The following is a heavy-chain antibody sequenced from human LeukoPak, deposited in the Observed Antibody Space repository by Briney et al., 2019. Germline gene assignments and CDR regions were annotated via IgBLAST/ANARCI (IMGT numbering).Heavy chain of an antibody. CDR1: GYTFTGYY. V-gene: IGHV1-2*06. Sequence: ASVKDSCKASGYTFTGYYMHWVRQAPGQGLEWMGRINPNSGGTNYAQKFQGRVTMTRDTSISTAYMELSRLRSDDTAVYYCARDGSTYYDFWSGYYYYYGMDVWGQGTTVTVSS. CDR3: ARDGSTYYDFWSGYYYYYGMDV. D-gene: IGHD3-3*01. CDR2: INPNSGGT. J-gene: IGHJ6*02.